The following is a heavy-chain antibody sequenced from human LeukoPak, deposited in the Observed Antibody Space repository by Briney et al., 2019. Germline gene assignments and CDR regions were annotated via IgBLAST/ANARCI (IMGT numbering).Heavy chain of an antibody. D-gene: IGHD6-19*01. CDR2: IYYSGST. J-gene: IGHJ6*03. V-gene: IGHV4-59*01. CDR3: ARGIAVAGTHYYYYYYYMDV. Sequence: PSETLSLTCTVAGGSISSYYWSWIRQPPGKGLEGIGNIYYSGSTNYNPSLKSRVTISVDTSKNQFSLKLSSVTAADTAVYYCARGIAVAGTHYYYYYYYMDVWGKGTTVTISS. CDR1: GGSISSYY.